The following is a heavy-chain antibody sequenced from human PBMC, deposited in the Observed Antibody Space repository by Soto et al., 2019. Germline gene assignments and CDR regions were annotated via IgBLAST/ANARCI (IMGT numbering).Heavy chain of an antibody. CDR2: ISSSSKYI. CDR3: AKVPVAAAGLYFEY. D-gene: IGHD6-13*01. Sequence: GGSLRLSCIGSGFTFSSYAMNWVRQAPGKGLEWVSSISSSSKYIYYTDSVKGRFTISRDNAKNSLYLQMNGLRAEDTAVYYCAKVPVAAAGLYFEYWGQGPLVTVSS. V-gene: IGHV3-21*04. CDR1: GFTFSSYA. J-gene: IGHJ4*02.